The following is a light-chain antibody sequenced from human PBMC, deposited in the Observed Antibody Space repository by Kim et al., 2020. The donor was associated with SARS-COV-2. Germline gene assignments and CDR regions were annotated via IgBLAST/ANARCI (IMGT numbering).Light chain of an antibody. V-gene: IGKV3-11*01. CDR3: QKRSNWPPWT. J-gene: IGKJ1*01. CDR1: QSVSSY. CDR2: DAS. Sequence: SPGERATLSCRASQSVSSYLAWYHQKPGQAPRLLIYDASNRATGIPARFSGSGSGADFTLTISSLEPEDFAVYYCQKRSNWPPWTFGQGTKSEIK.